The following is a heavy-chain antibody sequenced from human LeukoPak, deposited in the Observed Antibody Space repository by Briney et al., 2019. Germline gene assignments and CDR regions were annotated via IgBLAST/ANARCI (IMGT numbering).Heavy chain of an antibody. J-gene: IGHJ4*02. CDR3: ARQKVGGIASDH. D-gene: IGHD3-16*02. Sequence: GGSLRLSCAASGFSVSTYGMQWVRQAPGKGLEWVTVISSDGINKHYGESVRGRFTISRDNSKITLYLQMNSLRVDDTGIYYCARQKVGGIASDHWGQGTLGTVSS. V-gene: IGHV3-33*05. CDR1: GFSVSTYG. CDR2: ISSDGINK.